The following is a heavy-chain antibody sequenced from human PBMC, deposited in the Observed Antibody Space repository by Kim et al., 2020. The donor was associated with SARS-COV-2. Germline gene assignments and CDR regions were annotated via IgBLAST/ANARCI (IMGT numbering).Heavy chain of an antibody. CDR1: GFTFRSYA. Sequence: GGSLRLSCAASGFTFRSYAMSWVRQAPGKGLEWVSVIYSDGSDTYYADSVKGRFTISRDNSKNTLYLQMNSLRAEDTAVYYCAKELGYGGYGSLDFWGQG. J-gene: IGHJ4*02. D-gene: IGHD5-12*01. V-gene: IGHV3-23*03. CDR2: IYSDGSDT. CDR3: AKELGYGGYGSLDF.